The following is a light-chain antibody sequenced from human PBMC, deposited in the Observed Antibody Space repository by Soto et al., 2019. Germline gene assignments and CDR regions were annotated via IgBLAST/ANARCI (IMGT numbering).Light chain of an antibody. V-gene: IGKV2-24*01. J-gene: IGKJ1*01. CDR1: ESLRHKDGNTY. CDR3: MQASQLRT. CDR2: QIS. Sequence: IVLTQTPLSSPVTLGQPASFSCRSSESLRHKDGNTYLSWLHQRPGQPPRLLIYQISERLSGVPDRLSGSGAGTNFTLKISRVEAEDIGIFYCMQASQLRTFGQGTKVDI.